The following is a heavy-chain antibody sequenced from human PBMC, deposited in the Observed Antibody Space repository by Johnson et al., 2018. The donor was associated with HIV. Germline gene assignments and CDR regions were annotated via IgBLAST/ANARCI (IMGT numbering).Heavy chain of an antibody. CDR2: ISYDGSNK. CDR1: GFTFSSYG. V-gene: IGHV3-30-3*02. Sequence: QVQLVESGGGLIEPGRSLRLSCAASGFTFSSYGMHWVRQAPGKGLEWVAVISYDGSNKYYEDSVKGRFTISSDNSKNTLYLQMNSLRAEDTAVFYCAKIVATSDDVFDIWGQGTKVTVSS. CDR3: AKIVATSDDVFDI. J-gene: IGHJ3*02. D-gene: IGHD5-12*01.